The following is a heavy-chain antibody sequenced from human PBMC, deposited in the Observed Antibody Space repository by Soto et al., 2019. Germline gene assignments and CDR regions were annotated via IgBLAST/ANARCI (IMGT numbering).Heavy chain of an antibody. CDR2: IYYSGST. CDR3: ARVSYYDSSGYYSFDY. Sequence: PSETLSLTCTVSGGSISSGDYYWSWIRQPPGKGLEWIGYIYYSGSTYYNPSLKSRVTISVDTSKNQFSLKLSSVTAADTAVYYCARVSYYDSSGYYSFDYWGQGTLVTVSS. CDR1: GGSISSGDYY. J-gene: IGHJ4*02. V-gene: IGHV4-30-4*01. D-gene: IGHD3-22*01.